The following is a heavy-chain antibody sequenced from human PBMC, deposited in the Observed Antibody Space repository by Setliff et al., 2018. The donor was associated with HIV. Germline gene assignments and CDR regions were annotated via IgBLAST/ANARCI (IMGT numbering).Heavy chain of an antibody. Sequence: GASVKVSCKASGGSLRSLSINWVRQAPGQGLGWMAGTIPKFGTSNYAHKFQGRMTITADESTSTAYMELTGLRSEDTAVYYCANLRGEEAGNFYYFYFGLDVWGQGTTVTVSS. CDR1: GGSLRSLS. J-gene: IGHJ6*02. D-gene: IGHD2-21*02. V-gene: IGHV1-69*13. CDR3: ANLRGEEAGNFYYFYFGLDV. CDR2: TIPKFGTS.